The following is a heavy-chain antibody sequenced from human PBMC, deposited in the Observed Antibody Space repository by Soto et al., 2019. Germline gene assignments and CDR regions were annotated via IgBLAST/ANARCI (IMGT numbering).Heavy chain of an antibody. CDR1: GFTVSSNY. V-gene: IGHV3-53*04. D-gene: IGHD3-3*01. Sequence: GGSLRLSCAASGFTVSSNYMSWVRQAPGKGLEWVSVIYSGGSTYYADSVKGRFTISRHNSKNTLYLQMNSLRAEDTAVYYCARLCDFWSDTDAFDIWGQGTMVTVSS. CDR2: IYSGGST. J-gene: IGHJ3*02. CDR3: ARLCDFWSDTDAFDI.